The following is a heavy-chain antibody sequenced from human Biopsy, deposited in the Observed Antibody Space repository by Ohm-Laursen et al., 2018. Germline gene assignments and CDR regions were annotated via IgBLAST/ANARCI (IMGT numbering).Heavy chain of an antibody. CDR3: ARQVDFWSGYVDY. Sequence: GTLSLTCTVYGGSFSGYYWSWIRQPPGKGLEWIGEMNHGGSTNYNSSLKSRVTISVDTSKNQFSLKLRSVTAADTAVYYCARQVDFWSGYVDYWGQGTLVAVSS. V-gene: IGHV4-34*01. J-gene: IGHJ4*02. CDR2: MNHGGST. D-gene: IGHD3-3*01. CDR1: GGSFSGYY.